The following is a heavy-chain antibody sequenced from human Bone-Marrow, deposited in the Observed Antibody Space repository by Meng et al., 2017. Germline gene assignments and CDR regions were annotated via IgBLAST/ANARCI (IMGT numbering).Heavy chain of an antibody. Sequence: QLQLQESGPGLLKPSQILSLTCTVSGGSISSGGYYWSWIRQHPGKGLEWIGYIYYSGSTYYNPSLKSLVTISVDTSKNQFSLKLSSVTAADTAVYYCARGRRGYCSGGSCYHSNWFDPWGQGTLVTVSS. D-gene: IGHD2-15*01. CDR2: IYYSGST. V-gene: IGHV4-31*01. CDR1: GGSISSGGYY. CDR3: ARGRRGYCSGGSCYHSNWFDP. J-gene: IGHJ5*02.